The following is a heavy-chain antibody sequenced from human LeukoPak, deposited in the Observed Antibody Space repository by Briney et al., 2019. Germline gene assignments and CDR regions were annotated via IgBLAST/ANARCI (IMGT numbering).Heavy chain of an antibody. CDR2: ISSSSSYI. CDR1: GFTFSSYS. J-gene: IGHJ4*02. Sequence: GGSLRLSCAASGFTFSSYSMNWVRQAPGKGLEWVSSISSSSSYIYYADSVKGRFTISRDNAKNSLYLQMNSLRAEDTAVYYCARDEGGYYYGSGATGGFDYWGQGTLVTVSS. CDR3: ARDEGGYYYGSGATGGFDY. V-gene: IGHV3-21*01. D-gene: IGHD3-10*01.